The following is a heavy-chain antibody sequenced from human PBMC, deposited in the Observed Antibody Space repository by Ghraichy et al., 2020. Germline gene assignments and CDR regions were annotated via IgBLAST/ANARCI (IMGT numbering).Heavy chain of an antibody. Sequence: GGSLRLSCAASGFTVSSNFMSWVRQAPGKGLEWVSVIYDGGSTYYADSVKGRFTISRDNSKNTLYLQMNNLRAEDTAVYYCARDYVVDYDINVSKGYWGQGTLVTVSS. V-gene: IGHV3-66*01. CDR3: ARDYVVDYDINVSKGY. J-gene: IGHJ4*02. D-gene: IGHD4/OR15-4a*01. CDR1: GFTVSSNF. CDR2: IYDGGST.